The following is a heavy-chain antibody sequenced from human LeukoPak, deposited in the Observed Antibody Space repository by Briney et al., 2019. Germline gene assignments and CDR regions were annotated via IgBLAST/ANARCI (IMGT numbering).Heavy chain of an antibody. V-gene: IGHV1-2*06. J-gene: IGHJ4*02. Sequence: ASVKVFCRASGYTFTGYYMHWVRQAPGQGLEWMGRINPNSGGTNYAQKFQGRVTMTRDRSISTAYMELSRLRSDDTAVYYCARAMVRGVIITCLGYWGQGTLVTVSS. D-gene: IGHD3-10*01. CDR2: INPNSGGT. CDR1: GYTFTGYY. CDR3: ARAMVRGVIITCLGY.